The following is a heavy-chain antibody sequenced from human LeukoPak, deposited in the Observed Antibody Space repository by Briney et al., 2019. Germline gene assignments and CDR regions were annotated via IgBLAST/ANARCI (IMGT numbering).Heavy chain of an antibody. V-gene: IGHV3-23*01. D-gene: IGHD5-12*01. CDR3: AKESGYDVDFDY. Sequence: GGSLRLSCGASGFTFSSYAMTWVRQAPGKGLEWVSAVSGSGGATYYADSVKGRFTISRDNSKNTLYLQMNSLRADDTAVYYCAKESGYDVDFDYWGQGTLVTVSS. J-gene: IGHJ4*02. CDR1: GFTFSSYA. CDR2: VSGSGGAT.